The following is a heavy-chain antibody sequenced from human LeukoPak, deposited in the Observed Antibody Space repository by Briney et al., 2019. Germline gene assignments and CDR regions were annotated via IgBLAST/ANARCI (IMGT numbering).Heavy chain of an antibody. CDR1: GGSFSGYY. CDR3: ARRGAVAGKTFDY. CDR2: IYYNGNT. J-gene: IGHJ4*02. V-gene: IGHV4-34*01. Sequence: PSETLSLTCAVYGGSFSGYYWSWIRQPPGKGLEWIGIIYYNGNTYYNPSLKSRVTISVDTSKNQFSLKLSSVTAAETAVYYCARRGAVAGKTFDYWGQGTLVTVSS. D-gene: IGHD6-19*01.